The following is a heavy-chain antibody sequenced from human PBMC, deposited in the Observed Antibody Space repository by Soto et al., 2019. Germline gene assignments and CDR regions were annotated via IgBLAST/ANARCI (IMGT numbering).Heavy chain of an antibody. CDR3: ARGYYDFWSGYYIDWFDP. CDR1: GYSISSGYY. CDR2: IYHSGST. D-gene: IGHD3-3*01. Sequence: PSETLSLTCAVSGYSISSGYYWGWIRQPPGKGLEWIGSIYHSGSTYYNPSLKSRVTISVDTSKNQFSLKLSSVTAADTAVYYCARGYYDFWSGYYIDWFDPWGQGTLVTVSS. J-gene: IGHJ5*02. V-gene: IGHV4-38-2*01.